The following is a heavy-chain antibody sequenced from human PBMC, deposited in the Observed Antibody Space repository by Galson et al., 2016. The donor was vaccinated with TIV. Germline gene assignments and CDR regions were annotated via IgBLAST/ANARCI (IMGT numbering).Heavy chain of an antibody. CDR1: GFSLTTRGVG. CDR3: ARETSMVVTIDQFYYYMDV. V-gene: IGHV2-5*05. CDR2: IYWDEDK. J-gene: IGHJ6*03. D-gene: IGHD2-21*02. Sequence: PALVKPTQTLTLTCTFSGFSLTTRGVGVAWIRQPPRKALEWLAFIYWDEDKRYAPSLRNRLTVTKDPSKNQVVLTLTDMDPADTAVYYCARETSMVVTIDQFYYYMDVWGKGTTVTVSS.